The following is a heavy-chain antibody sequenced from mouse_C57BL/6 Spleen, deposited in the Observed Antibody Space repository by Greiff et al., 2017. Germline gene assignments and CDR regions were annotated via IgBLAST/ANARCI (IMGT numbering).Heavy chain of an antibody. J-gene: IGHJ4*01. V-gene: IGHV1-59*01. D-gene: IGHD2-4*01. CDR2: IDPSDSYT. CDR1: GYTFTSYW. CDR3: ARPYDSDRYYTMDY. Sequence: QVQLQQPGAELVRPGTSVKLSCKASGYTFTSYWMHWVQQRPGQGLEWIGEIDPSDSYTTYTQKFKGKATLTVDTSSSTAYMQLSSLNSEDSAVXYCARPYDSDRYYTMDYWGQGTSVSVSS.